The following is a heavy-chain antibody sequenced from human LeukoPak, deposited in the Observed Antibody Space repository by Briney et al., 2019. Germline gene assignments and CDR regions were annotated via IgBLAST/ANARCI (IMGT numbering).Heavy chain of an antibody. Sequence: QPGGSLRLPCAASGFTFSSYAMSWVRQAPGKGLEWVSAISGSGGSTYYADPVKGRFTISRDNSKNTLYLQMNSLRAEDTAVYYCAKDGRITIFGVVIRSGMDVWGQGTTVTVSS. CDR3: AKDGRITIFGVVIRSGMDV. J-gene: IGHJ6*02. V-gene: IGHV3-23*01. D-gene: IGHD3-3*01. CDR2: ISGSGGST. CDR1: GFTFSSYA.